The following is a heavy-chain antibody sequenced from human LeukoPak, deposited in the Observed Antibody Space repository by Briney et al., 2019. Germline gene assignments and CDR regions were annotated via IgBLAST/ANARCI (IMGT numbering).Heavy chain of an antibody. CDR3: ARGSTYYDSSGQVPFDY. CDR1: GFTFSTYS. J-gene: IGHJ4*02. CDR2: ISSSSSTI. V-gene: IGHV3-48*01. Sequence: GGSLRLSCAASGFTFSTYSMNWVRQAPGKGLEWVSYISSSSSTICYADSVKGRFTISRDNAKNSLYLQMNSLRAEDTAMYYCARGSTYYDSSGQVPFDYWGQGTLVTVSS. D-gene: IGHD3-22*01.